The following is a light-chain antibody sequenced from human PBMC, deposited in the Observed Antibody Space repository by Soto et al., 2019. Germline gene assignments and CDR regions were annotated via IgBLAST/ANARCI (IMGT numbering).Light chain of an antibody. V-gene: IGKV3-15*01. Sequence: VMTQSPATLSVSPGERATLSCRASQSVSSNLAWYQQKPGQAPRLLIYEASTRATGIPARFSGSGSGTEFTLTISSLQSEDFAVYYCQQYNNWPPLTFGGGTKVEIK. CDR3: QQYNNWPPLT. J-gene: IGKJ4*01. CDR1: QSVSSN. CDR2: EAS.